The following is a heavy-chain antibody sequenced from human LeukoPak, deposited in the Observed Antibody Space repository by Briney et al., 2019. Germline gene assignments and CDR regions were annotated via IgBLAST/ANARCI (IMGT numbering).Heavy chain of an antibody. J-gene: IGHJ5*02. CDR3: ARDEGAGSYSDSENWCDA. CDR1: GGLISSYY. Sequence: PSETLPHTCTVSGGLISSYYWSWIRQPPGKGLEWIGYIYYSGSTNYNPSLKSRVTISVDTSKNQFSLKLSSVTAADTAVYYCARDEGAGSYSDSENWCDAWGRETVVSVSS. V-gene: IGHV4-59*01. D-gene: IGHD3-10*01. CDR2: IYYSGST.